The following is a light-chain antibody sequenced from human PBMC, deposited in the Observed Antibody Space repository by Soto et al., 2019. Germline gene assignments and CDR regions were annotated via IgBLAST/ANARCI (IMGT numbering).Light chain of an antibody. J-gene: IGLJ2*01. CDR1: SSNIGAGYD. Sequence: QSVLTQPPSVSGAPGQRVTISCTGSSSNIGAGYDVHWYQQLPGTAPKLLIYGNSNRPSGVSNRFSGSKSGNTASLTISGLQAEDEADYYCSSYTSSSTPSVVFGGGTKLTVL. V-gene: IGLV1-40*01. CDR3: SSYTSSSTPSVV. CDR2: GNS.